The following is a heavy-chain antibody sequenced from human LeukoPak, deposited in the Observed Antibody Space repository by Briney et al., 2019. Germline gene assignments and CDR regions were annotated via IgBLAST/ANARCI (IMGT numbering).Heavy chain of an antibody. D-gene: IGHD4-17*01. CDR1: GGTFSSYA. CDR3: ARVAGDRNDYGDYGGGAYYYYYYMDV. CDR2: IIPIFGTA. Sequence: GASVKVSCKASGGTFSSYAISWVRQAPGQGLEWMGGIIPIFGTANYVQKFQGGVTITADKSTSTAYMELSSLRSEDTAVYYCARVAGDRNDYGDYGGGAYYYYYYMDVWGKGTTVTVSS. V-gene: IGHV1-69*06. J-gene: IGHJ6*03.